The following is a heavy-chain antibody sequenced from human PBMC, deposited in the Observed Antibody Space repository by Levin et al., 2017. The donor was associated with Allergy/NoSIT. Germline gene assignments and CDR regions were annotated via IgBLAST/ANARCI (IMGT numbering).Heavy chain of an antibody. CDR1: GFTFSSYD. CDR3: ARDDDYGDPLGGYFDL. CDR2: IGTAGDT. J-gene: IGHJ2*01. Sequence: PGGSLRLSCAASGFTFSSYDMHWVRQATGKGLEWVSAIGTAGDTYYPGSVKGRFTISRENAKNSLYLQMNSLRAGDTAVYYCARDDDYGDPLGGYFDLWGRGTLVTVSS. V-gene: IGHV3-13*04. D-gene: IGHD4-17*01.